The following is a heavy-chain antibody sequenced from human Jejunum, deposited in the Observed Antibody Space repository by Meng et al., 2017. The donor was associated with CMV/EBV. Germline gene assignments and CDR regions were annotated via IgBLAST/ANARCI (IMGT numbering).Heavy chain of an antibody. D-gene: IGHD6-13*01. V-gene: IGHV3-53*01. CDR3: AYSSSWAHFDY. J-gene: IGHJ4*02. Sequence: CVASGFTVSSHYMSWVRQAPGKGLEWVSIIYSDGTTYYADSVKGRFTISRDKSKNTLDLQMNSLRAEDMAVYYCAYSSSWAHFDYWGQGTLVTVSS. CDR1: GFTVSSHY. CDR2: IYSDGTT.